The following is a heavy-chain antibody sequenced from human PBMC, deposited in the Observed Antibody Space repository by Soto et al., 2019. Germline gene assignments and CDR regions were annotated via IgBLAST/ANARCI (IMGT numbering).Heavy chain of an antibody. D-gene: IGHD2-15*01. CDR2: IYYSGST. CDR3: ARGLVVAATRSADYYSYMDV. J-gene: IGHJ6*03. Sequence: SETLSLTCTVSGGSISSYYWSWIRQPPGKGLEWIGYIYYSGSTNYNPSLKSRVTISVDTSKNQFSLKLSSVTAADTAVYYCARGLVVAATRSADYYSYMDVGGKGTRVTVP. V-gene: IGHV4-59*01. CDR1: GGSISSYY.